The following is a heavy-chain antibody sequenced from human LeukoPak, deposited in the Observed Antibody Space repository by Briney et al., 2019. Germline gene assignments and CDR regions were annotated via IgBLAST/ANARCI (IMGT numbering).Heavy chain of an antibody. V-gene: IGHV1-2*02. CDR2: INPNSGGT. J-gene: IGHJ6*03. CDR1: GYTFTGYY. CDR3: ARGVVVPAAIFDYYYYYYMDV. D-gene: IGHD2-2*02. Sequence: ASVKVSCKASGYTFTGYYMHWVRQAPGQGLEWMGWINPNSGGTNYAQKFQGRVTMTRDTSISTAYMELSRLRSDDTAVYYCARGVVVPAAIFDYYYYYYMDVWGKGTTVTVPS.